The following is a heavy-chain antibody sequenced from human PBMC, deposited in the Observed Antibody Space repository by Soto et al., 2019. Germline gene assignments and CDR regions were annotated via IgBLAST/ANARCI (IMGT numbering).Heavy chain of an antibody. V-gene: IGHV4-39*01. CDR1: GDSISNSRFY. Sequence: SGTLSLTFCVSGDSISNSRFYWASIRQPPGEGLEWIGSIYHTGNAYYNPSLKSRVTIFVDTSKNQFSLKLTSVTAADTALYYCARDDFDSSDYTTNWFDPWGQGALVTVS. D-gene: IGHD3-22*01. J-gene: IGHJ5*02. CDR2: IYHTGNA. CDR3: ARDDFDSSDYTTNWFDP.